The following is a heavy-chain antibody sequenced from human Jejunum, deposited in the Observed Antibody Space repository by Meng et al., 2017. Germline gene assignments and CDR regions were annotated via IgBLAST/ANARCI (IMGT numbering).Heavy chain of an antibody. CDR3: ARGSRGYSYG. CDR2: IYYGGTT. V-gene: IGHV4-61*01. D-gene: IGHD5-18*01. Sequence: QVQLQESGPGLGRPSETLSLTCTVSGGSVSSGSYYWSWIRQPPGKGLEWIGYIYYGGTTNYNPSLKSRVTISADTSKNQFSLKLSSVTAADTAAYYCARGSRGYSYGWGQGTLVTVSS. CDR1: GGSVSSGSYY. J-gene: IGHJ4*02.